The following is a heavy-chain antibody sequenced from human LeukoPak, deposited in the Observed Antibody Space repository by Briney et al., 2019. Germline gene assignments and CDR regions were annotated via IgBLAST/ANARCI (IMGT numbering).Heavy chain of an antibody. CDR1: GDSISSGDYY. CDR2: IYYSGST. J-gene: IGHJ4*02. V-gene: IGHV4-61*08. Sequence: SQTLSLTCTVSGDSISSGDYYWSWIRQPPGKGLEWIGYIYYSGSTNYNPSLKSRVTISVDTSKNQFSLKLSSVTAADTAVYYCARGRPPTRYYYDSSGYYYFDYWGQGTLVTVSS. CDR3: ARGRPPTRYYYDSSGYYYFDY. D-gene: IGHD3-22*01.